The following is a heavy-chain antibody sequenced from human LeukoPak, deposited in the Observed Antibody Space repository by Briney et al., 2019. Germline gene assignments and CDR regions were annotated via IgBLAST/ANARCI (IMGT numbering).Heavy chain of an antibody. J-gene: IGHJ3*02. CDR2: ISGSGGST. D-gene: IGHD6-13*01. V-gene: IGHV3-23*01. CDR3: AKDAESSRVIHEAFDI. Sequence: GGSLRLSCAASGFTFSSYAMSWVRQAPGKGLEWVSAISGSGGSTYYADSVKGRFTISRDNSKNTLYLQMNSLRAEDTAVYYCAKDAESSRVIHEAFDIWGQGTMVTVSS. CDR1: GFTFSSYA.